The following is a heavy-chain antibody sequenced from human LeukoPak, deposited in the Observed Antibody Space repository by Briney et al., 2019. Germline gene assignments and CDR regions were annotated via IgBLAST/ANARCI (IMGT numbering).Heavy chain of an antibody. Sequence: PSETLSLTCTVSSGSSSSGGYYWTWIRQHPGKGLEWIGYIYYSGSTYYNPSLKSRVTISVDTSKNQFSLKLSSVTAADTAVYYCARAGSSGYLYLAYWGQGTLVTVSS. CDR1: SGSSSSGGYY. CDR2: IYYSGST. V-gene: IGHV4-31*03. CDR3: ARAGSSGYLYLAY. D-gene: IGHD3-22*01. J-gene: IGHJ4*02.